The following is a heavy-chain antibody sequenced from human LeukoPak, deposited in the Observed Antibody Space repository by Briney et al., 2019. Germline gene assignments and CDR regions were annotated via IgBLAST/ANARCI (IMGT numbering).Heavy chain of an antibody. CDR1: GGSVSGYY. Sequence: SETLSLTCVVSGGSVSGYYWGWIRQPPGRGLEWIGYVYYSGSTYYNPSLKSRVTISVDTSKNQFSLKLTSVTAADTAVYYCAREVVVTASLDYWGQGTLVTVSS. V-gene: IGHV4-59*02. CDR3: AREVVVTASLDY. J-gene: IGHJ4*02. CDR2: VYYSGST. D-gene: IGHD2-21*02.